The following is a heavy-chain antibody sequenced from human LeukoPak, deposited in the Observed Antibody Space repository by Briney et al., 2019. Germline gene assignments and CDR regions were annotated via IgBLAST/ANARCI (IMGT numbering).Heavy chain of an antibody. CDR3: ARTLLRHNYYDSSGYSDY. CDR2: IDWDDDK. J-gene: IGHJ4*02. D-gene: IGHD3-22*01. Sequence: SGPTLVNPTQTLTLTCTFSGFSLRTSGMCVSWIRQSPGKALEWLARIDWDDDKYYSTSLKTRLTISKDTSKNQVVLTMTNMDPVDTATYYCARTLLRHNYYDSSGYSDYWGQGTLVTVSS. CDR1: GFSLRTSGMC. V-gene: IGHV2-70*11.